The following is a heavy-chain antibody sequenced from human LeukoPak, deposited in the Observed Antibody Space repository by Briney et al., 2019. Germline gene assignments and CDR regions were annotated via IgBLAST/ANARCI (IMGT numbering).Heavy chain of an antibody. D-gene: IGHD6-13*01. J-gene: IGHJ4*02. CDR2: INPSGGST. Sequence: ASVKVSCKASGYTFTSYYMHWVRQAPGQGLEGMGRINPSGGSTNYAQKFQGRVTMTRERSTSTVYMEMSRLRSEDTAGYYCARDFLAPPGPCHYWGQGTLLTLSS. CDR3: ARDFLAPPGPCHY. CDR1: GYTFTSYY. V-gene: IGHV1-46*01.